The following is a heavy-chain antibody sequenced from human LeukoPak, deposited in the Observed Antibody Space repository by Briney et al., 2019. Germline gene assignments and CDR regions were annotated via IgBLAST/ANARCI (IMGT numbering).Heavy chain of an antibody. CDR2: INPNSGGT. CDR1: GYAFTGYY. D-gene: IGHD4-23*01. Sequence: ASVKVSCKASGYAFTGYYMHWVRQAPGQGLEWMGWINPNSGGTNYAQKFQGRVTMTRDTSISTAYMELSRLRSDDTAVYYCASEGSYGGNVIDYWGQGTLVTVSS. CDR3: ASEGSYGGNVIDY. J-gene: IGHJ4*02. V-gene: IGHV1-2*02.